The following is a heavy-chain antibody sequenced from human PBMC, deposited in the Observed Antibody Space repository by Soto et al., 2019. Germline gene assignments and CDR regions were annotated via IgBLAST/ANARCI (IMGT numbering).Heavy chain of an antibody. CDR3: AKGIVGPGEFDP. CDR2: ISYDGSNK. CDR1: GFTFSSYG. V-gene: IGHV3-30*18. J-gene: IGHJ5*02. Sequence: QVQLVESGGGVVQPGRSLRLSCAASGFTFSSYGMHWVRQAPGKGLEWVAVISYDGSNKYYADSVKGRFTISRDNSKNTLYLQMNSLRAEDTAVYYCAKGIVGPGEFDPWGQGTLVTVSS. D-gene: IGHD1-26*01.